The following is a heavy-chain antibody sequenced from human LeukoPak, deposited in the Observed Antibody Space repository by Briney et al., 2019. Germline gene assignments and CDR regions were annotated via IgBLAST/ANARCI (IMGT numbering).Heavy chain of an antibody. CDR2: ISAYNGNT. V-gene: IGHV1-18*01. CDR3: ASSYRASPNWYFDL. D-gene: IGHD4-11*01. CDR1: GYTFTSYG. Sequence: ASVKVSCKASGYTFTSYGISWVRQAPGQGLEWMGWISAYNGNTNYAQKLQGRVTMTTDTSTSTAYMELRSLRSDDTAVYYCASSYRASPNWYFDLWGRGTLVTVSS. J-gene: IGHJ2*01.